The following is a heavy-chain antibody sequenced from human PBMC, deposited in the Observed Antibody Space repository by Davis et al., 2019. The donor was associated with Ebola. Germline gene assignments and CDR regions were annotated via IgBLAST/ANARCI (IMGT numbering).Heavy chain of an antibody. D-gene: IGHD6-13*01. J-gene: IGHJ4*02. CDR2: ISWDSGSI. CDR1: GFTFSSYA. CDR3: ARDKAASYFDY. V-gene: IGHV3-9*01. Sequence: SLKISCAASGFTFSSYAMSWVRQAPGKGLEWVSGISWDSGSIGYADSVKGRFTISRDNAKNSLYLQMNSLRAEDTAVYYCARDKAASYFDYWGQGTLVTVSS.